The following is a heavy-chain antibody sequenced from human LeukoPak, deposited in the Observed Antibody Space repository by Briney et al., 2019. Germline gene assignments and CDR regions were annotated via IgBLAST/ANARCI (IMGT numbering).Heavy chain of an antibody. D-gene: IGHD2-2*01. V-gene: IGHV4-4*07. CDR2: IYTSGST. CDR3: ARDGYCSSTSCYDAFDI. J-gene: IGHJ3*02. Sequence: SETLSLTCTVSGGSISSYYWSWIRQPAGKGLEWIGRIYTSGSTNYNPSLKSRVTMSVDTSKNQFSLKLSSVTAADTAVNYCARDGYCSSTSCYDAFDIWGQGTMVTVSS. CDR1: GGSISSYY.